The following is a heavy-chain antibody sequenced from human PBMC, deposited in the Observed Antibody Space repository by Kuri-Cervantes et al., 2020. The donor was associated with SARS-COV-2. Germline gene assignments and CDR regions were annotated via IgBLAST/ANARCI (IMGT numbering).Heavy chain of an antibody. D-gene: IGHD2-2*01. V-gene: IGHV4-4*02. CDR2: IYHSGST. J-gene: IGHJ5*02. CDR1: GGSISSSNW. Sequence: GSLRLSCAVSGGSISSSNWWSWVRQPPGKGLEWSGEIYHSGSTNYNPSLKSRVTISVDKSKNQFSLKLSPVTAADTAVYYCARRRGGQLDPWGQGTLVTVSS. CDR3: ARRRGGQLDP.